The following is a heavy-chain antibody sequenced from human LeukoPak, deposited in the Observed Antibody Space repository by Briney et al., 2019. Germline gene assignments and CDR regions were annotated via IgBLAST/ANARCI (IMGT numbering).Heavy chain of an antibody. Sequence: GGSLRLSCTGSGFTFSSYWMRWVRQAPGKGLEWVANIRQDGDLKHYVDSVRGRFTISRDNAENSLYLQMNSLRAEDTAIYYCAREIVGTITSYFDYWGQGTLVTAPS. V-gene: IGHV3-7*01. CDR1: GFTFSSYW. D-gene: IGHD1-26*01. CDR2: IRQDGDLK. CDR3: AREIVGTITSYFDY. J-gene: IGHJ4*02.